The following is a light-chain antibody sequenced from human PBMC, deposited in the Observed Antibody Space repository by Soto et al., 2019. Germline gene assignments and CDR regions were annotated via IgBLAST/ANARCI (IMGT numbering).Light chain of an antibody. J-gene: IGLJ1*01. CDR3: QSYDSRLTAYG. V-gene: IGLV1-40*01. Sequence: QAVLTQPPSVSGAPGQRVTISCTGSSSSIGAGYDVHWYHQLPGAAPKLLVSGNNNRPSGVPDRFSASKSGTSASLAITGLQTEDEAQYYGQSYDSRLTAYGFGTGTKLTVL. CDR2: GNN. CDR1: SSSIGAGYD.